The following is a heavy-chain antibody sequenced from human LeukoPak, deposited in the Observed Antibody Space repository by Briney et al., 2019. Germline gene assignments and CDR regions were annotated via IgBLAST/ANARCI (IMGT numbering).Heavy chain of an antibody. CDR3: ARDLPLNYHYSSDYYPPFDY. CDR2: ISSSSSSI. J-gene: IGHJ4*02. D-gene: IGHD3-22*01. V-gene: IGHV3-48*04. CDR1: GFTFSSHS. Sequence: GSLRLSCAASGFTFSSHSMNWVRQAPGKGLEWVSYISSSSSSIYYADSVKGRFTISRDNAKNSLYLHMNSMRAEDTAVYYCARDLPLNYHYSSDYYPPFDYWGQGTLVTVSS.